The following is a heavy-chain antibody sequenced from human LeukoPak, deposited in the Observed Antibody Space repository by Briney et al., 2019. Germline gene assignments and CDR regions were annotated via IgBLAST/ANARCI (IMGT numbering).Heavy chain of an antibody. Sequence: SETLSLTCGVSGGSIDITNYWSWVRPAPGKGLEWIGEISHSGTTNYNPSLRSRVTMFLDRADNQFSLSLTSVTAADSAVYYCTRENRPFCPFAYWGQGVLVTVSS. V-gene: IGHV4-4*02. CDR3: TRENRPFCPFAY. D-gene: IGHD2/OR15-2a*01. J-gene: IGHJ4*02. CDR1: GGSIDITNY. CDR2: ISHSGTT.